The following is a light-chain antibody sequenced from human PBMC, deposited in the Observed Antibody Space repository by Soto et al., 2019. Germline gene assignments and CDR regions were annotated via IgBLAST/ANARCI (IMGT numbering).Light chain of an antibody. Sequence: DIQMTQTHSTLSASVGDRVTITCRASQSISSWLAWYQQKPGKAPKLLIYKASNLQSGVPSRFSGSGSGTEFTLTISSLQPDDFATYYCQQYNSHSETFGQGTKLEIK. CDR1: QSISSW. CDR3: QQYNSHSET. J-gene: IGKJ2*01. V-gene: IGKV1-5*03. CDR2: KAS.